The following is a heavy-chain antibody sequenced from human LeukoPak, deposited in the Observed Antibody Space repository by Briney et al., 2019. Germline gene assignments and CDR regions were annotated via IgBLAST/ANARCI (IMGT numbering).Heavy chain of an antibody. D-gene: IGHD5-24*01. Sequence: PGGSLRLSCAASGFTFSSYEMNWVRQAPGKGLEWVSYISSSGTTIYYADSVKGRFTISRDNAKNSLYLQMNSLRAEDTAVYYCAKDEEMATMGYWGQGTLVTVS. CDR1: GFTFSSYE. J-gene: IGHJ4*02. CDR3: AKDEEMATMGY. CDR2: ISSSGTTI. V-gene: IGHV3-48*03.